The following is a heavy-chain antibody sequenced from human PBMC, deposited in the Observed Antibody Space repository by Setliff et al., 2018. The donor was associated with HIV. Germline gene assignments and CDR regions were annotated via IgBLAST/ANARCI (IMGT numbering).Heavy chain of an antibody. CDR3: ARQVVIAPLDYYYMDV. Sequence: GESLKISCKGYGYSFTDYWIGWVRQMPGKGLEWMGIIYPGDSDTRYSPSFQGQVTISADKSISTAYLQWSSLKASDTAMYYCARQVVIAPLDYYYMDVWGKGTTVTVSS. V-gene: IGHV5-51*01. CDR2: IYPGDSDT. J-gene: IGHJ6*03. D-gene: IGHD2-21*01. CDR1: GYSFTDYW.